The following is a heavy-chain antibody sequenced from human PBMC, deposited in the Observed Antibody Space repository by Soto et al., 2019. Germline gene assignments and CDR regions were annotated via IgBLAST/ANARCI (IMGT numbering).Heavy chain of an antibody. CDR2: ISSGGTYT. D-gene: IGHD2-8*01. CDR3: AKDMSYCTNGVCYGFDY. CDR1: GFAFSNYA. J-gene: IGHJ4*02. Sequence: GGSLRLSCAASGFAFSNYAMTWVRQAPGKGLEWVSAISSGGTYTDYADSVKGRFTISRDNSKNTLYLQMNSLRAEDTAVYYCAKDMSYCTNGVCYGFDYWGQGTLVTVSS. V-gene: IGHV3-23*01.